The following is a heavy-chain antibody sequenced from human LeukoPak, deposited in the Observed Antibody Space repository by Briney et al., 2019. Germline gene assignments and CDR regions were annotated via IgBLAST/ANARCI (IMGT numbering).Heavy chain of an antibody. CDR2: INPKSGVT. D-gene: IGHD6-19*01. J-gene: IGHJ4*02. CDR1: AYTLSGYY. Sequence: RASVKVSCTASAYTLSGYYMHWVRQAPGQGLEWMGWINPKSGVTNYAQKFQGRVTMTWDTSINTTFMELSRLRSDDTAVYYCARRIAVAGSPVYYFDYWGQGTLVTVSS. CDR3: ARRIAVAGSPVYYFDY. V-gene: IGHV1-2*02.